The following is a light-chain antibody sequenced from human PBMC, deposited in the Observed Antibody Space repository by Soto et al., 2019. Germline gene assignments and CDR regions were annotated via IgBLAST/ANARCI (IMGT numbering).Light chain of an antibody. J-gene: IGKJ4*01. Sequence: DIQMTQSPSFLSASVGDRVAIPCRASQTISTFLNWYQWKPGKAPKLLITDTSTLRSGVPSRFSVSGSGTDFTLTITSMQPEDFAIYYCQQSYSIPVTFGGGTTVEVK. CDR1: QTISTF. CDR2: DTS. CDR3: QQSYSIPVT. V-gene: IGKV1-39*01.